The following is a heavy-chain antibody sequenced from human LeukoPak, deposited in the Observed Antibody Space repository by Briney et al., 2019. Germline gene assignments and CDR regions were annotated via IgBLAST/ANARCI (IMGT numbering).Heavy chain of an antibody. J-gene: IGHJ4*02. Sequence: KPGGSLRLSCAASGFTFTDYYMSWIRQAPGKWLEWLSYISSGSSDTNYADSVKGRFTISRDNAKKSLYLQMNSLRAEDTAVYYCVRTAGRDGGIWGQGTLVTVSS. D-gene: IGHD1-26*01. CDR1: GFTFTDYY. CDR2: ISSGSSDT. V-gene: IGHV3-11*06. CDR3: VRTAGRDGGI.